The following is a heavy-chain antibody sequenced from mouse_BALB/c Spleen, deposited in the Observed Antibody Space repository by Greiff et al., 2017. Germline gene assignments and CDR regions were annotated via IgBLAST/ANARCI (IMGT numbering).Heavy chain of an antibody. CDR1: GFNIKDYY. V-gene: IGHV14-4*02. Sequence: VQLKQSGAELVRSGASVKLSCTASGFNIKDYYMHWVKQRPEQGLEWIGWIDPENGDTEYAPKFQGKATMTADTSSNTAYLQLSSLTSEDTAVYYCNAGYDGYYFDDWGQGTTLTVSS. D-gene: IGHD2-14*01. CDR3: NAGYDGYYFDD. CDR2: IDPENGDT. J-gene: IGHJ2*01.